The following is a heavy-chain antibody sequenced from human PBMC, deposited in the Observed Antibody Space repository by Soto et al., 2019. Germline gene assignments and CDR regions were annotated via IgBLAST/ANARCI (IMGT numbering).Heavy chain of an antibody. J-gene: IGHJ4*02. V-gene: IGHV3-66*04. CDR2: IYSGGST. CDR1: GVTVSSNY. CDR3: ARHGYNYSGRYVDS. D-gene: IGHD1-26*01. Sequence: GGSLRLSCAASGVTVSSNYMSWVRQAPGKGLEWVSVIYSGGSTYYADSVKGRFTISRDNSKNTLYLQMDSLRAEDTAVYYCARHGYNYSGRYVDSWGKGTLVTVSS.